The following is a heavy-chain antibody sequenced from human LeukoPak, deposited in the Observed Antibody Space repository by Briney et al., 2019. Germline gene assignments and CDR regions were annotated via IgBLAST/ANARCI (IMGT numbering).Heavy chain of an antibody. Sequence: SETLSLTCTVSSGSISSYYWSWIRQPPGKGLEWIGYIYYSASTNYNPSLKSRVIISVDTSKNQFSLKLSSVTAADTAVYYCARHVWSNTFYYGSGSPGLDYWGQGILVTVSS. V-gene: IGHV4-59*08. CDR2: IYYSAST. J-gene: IGHJ4*02. D-gene: IGHD3-10*01. CDR3: ARHVWSNTFYYGSGSPGLDY. CDR1: SGSISSYY.